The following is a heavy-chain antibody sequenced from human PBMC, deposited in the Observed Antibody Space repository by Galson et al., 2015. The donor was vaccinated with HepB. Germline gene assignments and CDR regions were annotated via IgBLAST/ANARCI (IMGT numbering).Heavy chain of an antibody. V-gene: IGHV3-74*01. CDR2: VSSDGRTT. CDR1: GFTFGNYW. CDR3: ARGGGYFSGVSWPPDDTFDI. Sequence: SLRLSCAASGFTFGNYWMHWVRQTPGMGLVWVSRVSSDGRTTTYAASVKGRFTISRDNSKNTQYLQMNSLRDEDTAVYYCARGGGYFSGVSWPPDDTFDIWGQGTMVTVSS. D-gene: IGHD2-15*01. J-gene: IGHJ3*02.